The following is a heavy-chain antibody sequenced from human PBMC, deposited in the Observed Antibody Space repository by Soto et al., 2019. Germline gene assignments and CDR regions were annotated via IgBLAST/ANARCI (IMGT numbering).Heavy chain of an antibody. CDR3: ARGKIAAYYFDY. CDR2: IYYSGST. Sequence: SETLSLTCTVSGGSISSYYRSWIRQPPGKGLGWIGYIYYSGSTNYNPSLKSRVTISVDTSKNQFSLKLSSVTAADTAVYYCARGKIAAYYFDYWGQGTLVTVSS. J-gene: IGHJ4*02. D-gene: IGHD6-25*01. V-gene: IGHV4-59*08. CDR1: GGSISSYY.